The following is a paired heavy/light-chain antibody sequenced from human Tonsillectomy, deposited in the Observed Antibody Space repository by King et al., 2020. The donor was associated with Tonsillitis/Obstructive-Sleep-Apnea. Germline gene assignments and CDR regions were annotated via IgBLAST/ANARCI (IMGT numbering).Heavy chain of an antibody. V-gene: IGHV5-51*01. CDR2: IYPGDSDT. J-gene: IGHJ3*01. Sequence: EVQLVQSGAEVKKPGESLKISCKGSGYTFTTYWIGWVRQMPGKGLESMGIIYPGDSDTRYSPSFQGQVTISADKSISTAYLQWNSLKASDTAMYYCATNLVATGRDDAFDLWGQGTMVTVSS. D-gene: IGHD5-12*01. CDR1: GYTFTTYW. CDR3: ATNLVATGRDDAFDL.
Light chain of an antibody. CDR3: SSYTSSSTLVV. J-gene: IGLJ2*01. CDR1: SSDVGGYNF. Sequence: QSALTQPASVSGSPGQSITISCTGTSSDVGGYNFVSWYQQHPGKAPKLMIYDVTDRPSGVSNRFSGSKSGNTASLTISGLQAEDEADYYCSSYTSSSTLVVFGGGTKVTVL. V-gene: IGLV2-14*01. CDR2: DVT.